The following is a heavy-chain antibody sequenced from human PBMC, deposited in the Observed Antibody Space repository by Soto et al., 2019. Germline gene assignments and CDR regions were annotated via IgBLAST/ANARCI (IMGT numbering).Heavy chain of an antibody. D-gene: IGHD4-17*01. CDR3: ARGGLRAYWIDP. CDR2: INGDGSGT. Sequence: PGGSLRLSCAASGFTFSNYWIHWVRQAPGEGLVWLSRINGDGSGTNYADSVKGRFTISRDNAKNTVYVQMNSLRAEDTAVYYCARGGLRAYWIDPWGQGT. CDR1: GFTFSNYW. V-gene: IGHV3-74*01. J-gene: IGHJ5*02.